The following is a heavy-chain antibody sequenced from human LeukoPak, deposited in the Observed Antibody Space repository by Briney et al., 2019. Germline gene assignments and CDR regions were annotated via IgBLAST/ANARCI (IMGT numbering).Heavy chain of an antibody. CDR1: GFTVSSNY. V-gene: IGHV3-23*01. Sequence: QPGGSLRLSCAASGFTVSSNYMSWVRQAPGKGLEWVSAISGSGGSTYYADSVKGRFTISRDNSKNTLYLQMNSLRAEDTAVYYCANHMHFDETAVAGEIDYWGQGTLVTVSS. J-gene: IGHJ4*02. CDR3: ANHMHFDETAVAGEIDY. D-gene: IGHD6-19*01. CDR2: ISGSGGST.